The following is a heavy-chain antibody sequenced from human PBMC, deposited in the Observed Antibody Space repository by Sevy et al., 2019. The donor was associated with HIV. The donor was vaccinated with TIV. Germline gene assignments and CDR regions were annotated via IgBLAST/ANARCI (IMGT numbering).Heavy chain of an antibody. CDR3: AGENYYDSEGYRFDY. CDR1: GFIFSNYN. CDR2: ISSSSSYI. J-gene: IGHJ4*02. V-gene: IGHV3-21*01. D-gene: IGHD3-22*01. Sequence: GGSLRLSCAASGFIFSNYNMNWVRQAPGKGLEWVSSISSSSSYIYYADSVKGRFTISRDNVKNSLYLQMNSLRAEDTAVYYCAGENYYDSEGYRFDYWGQGTLVTVSS.